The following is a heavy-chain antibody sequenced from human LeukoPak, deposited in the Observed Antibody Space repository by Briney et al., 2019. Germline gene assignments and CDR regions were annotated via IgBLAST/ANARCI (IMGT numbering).Heavy chain of an antibody. CDR3: VRDLIGAASGSNAFHI. CDR2: ISPYNGNT. D-gene: IGHD6-13*01. CDR1: GYTFTSYG. J-gene: IGHJ3*02. Sequence: ASVKVSCKASGYTFTSYGISWVRQAPGQGLEWMGWISPYNGNTNYAQKLQGRVTMTTDTSTSTAYMELRSLRSDDTAVYYCVRDLIGAASGSNAFHIWGQGTMVTVSS. V-gene: IGHV1-18*01.